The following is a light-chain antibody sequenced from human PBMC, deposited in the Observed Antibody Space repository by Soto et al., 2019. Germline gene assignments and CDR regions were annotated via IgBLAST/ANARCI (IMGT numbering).Light chain of an antibody. CDR1: QGISTY. J-gene: IGKJ1*01. CDR2: GAS. Sequence: DIQMTQSPSSLSASVGDRVTITCRASQGISTYLNWYQQKPGKAPKLLIYGASSLKSGVSSRFSGSGSETDFTLTISSLQPEDFATYSCQQSYSTTWTFGQGTNVDIK. V-gene: IGKV1-39*01. CDR3: QQSYSTTWT.